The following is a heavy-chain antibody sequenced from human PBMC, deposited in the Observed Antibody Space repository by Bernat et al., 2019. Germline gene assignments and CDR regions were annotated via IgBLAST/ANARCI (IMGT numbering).Heavy chain of an antibody. D-gene: IGHD4-17*01. CDR2: IYTSGST. CDR3: ARGYTVTTLDSENQNN. J-gene: IGHJ4*02. CDR1: GGSISSGSYY. Sequence: QVQLQESGPGLVKPSQTLSLTCTVSGGSISSGSYYWSWIRQPAGKGLEWIGRIYTSGSTNYNPSLKSRVTISVDTSKNQFSLKLSSVTAADTAVYYCARGYTVTTLDSENQNNWGQGTLVTVSS. V-gene: IGHV4-61*02.